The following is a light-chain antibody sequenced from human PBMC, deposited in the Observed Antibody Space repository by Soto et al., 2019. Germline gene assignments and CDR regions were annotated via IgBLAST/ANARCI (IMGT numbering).Light chain of an antibody. J-gene: IGLJ1*01. CDR1: SSDFGGFNY. CDR3: SSFTSSITYV. Sequence: QSALTQPASVSGSPGQWITISCTGTSSDFGGFNYVSWYQQQPGRAPKLILYEVSNRPSGVAHRFTGSKSGNTASLTISGLQAEDEADYYCSSFTSSITYVFGTGTKVTVL. CDR2: EVS. V-gene: IGLV2-14*01.